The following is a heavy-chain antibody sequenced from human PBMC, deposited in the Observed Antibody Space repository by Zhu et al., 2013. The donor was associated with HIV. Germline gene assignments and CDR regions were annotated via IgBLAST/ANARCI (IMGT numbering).Heavy chain of an antibody. CDR2: LDPRSGDT. Sequence: QVQLVQSGTEVKKPGASVNVSCKASRYTFTAYFIHWVRQAPGQGQGLEWMGWLDPRSGDTMYTQKFQGRVTMTRDTAIDTAYMELTSLRSDDTAVYYCARGPPDGYCGGDCYPEGYWGQGTLVTVSS. CDR3: ARGPPDGYCGGDCYPEGY. V-gene: IGHV1-2*02. J-gene: IGHJ4*02. D-gene: IGHD2-21*01. CDR1: RYTFTAYF.